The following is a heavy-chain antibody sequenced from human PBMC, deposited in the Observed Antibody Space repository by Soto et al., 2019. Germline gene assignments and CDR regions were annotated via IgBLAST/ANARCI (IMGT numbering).Heavy chain of an antibody. CDR1: GGSISSSNW. J-gene: IGHJ4*02. V-gene: IGHV4-4*02. Sequence: QVQLQESGPGLVKPSGTLSLTCAVSGGSISSSNWWSWVRQPPWKGLEWIGAIYHSGSTNYNPSLMSRVTISVDKSRNLFCLKLRSVTAADTAVCYWARAAMGGSSWPFDYWGQGTLVTVSS. CDR2: IYHSGST. CDR3: ARAAMGGSSWPFDY. D-gene: IGHD6-13*01.